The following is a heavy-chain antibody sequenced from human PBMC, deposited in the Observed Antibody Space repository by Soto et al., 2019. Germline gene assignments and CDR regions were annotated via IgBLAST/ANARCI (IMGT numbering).Heavy chain of an antibody. Sequence: KTSETLSLTCTVSGGSISSGGYYWSWIRQHPGKGLEWIGYIYYSGSTYYNPSLKSRVTISVDTSKNQFSLKLSSVTAADTAVYYCATTTYDSSGYYFDYWGQGTLVTVSS. D-gene: IGHD3-22*01. CDR2: IYYSGST. J-gene: IGHJ4*02. V-gene: IGHV4-31*03. CDR3: ATTTYDSSGYYFDY. CDR1: GGSISSGGYY.